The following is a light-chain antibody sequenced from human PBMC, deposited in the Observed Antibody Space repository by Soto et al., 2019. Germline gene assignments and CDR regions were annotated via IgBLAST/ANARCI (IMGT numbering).Light chain of an antibody. Sequence: EIVMTQSPATLSVSPGERATLSCRAGQSVSSNLACYQQKPGQAPRLLIHGASTRATGIPTRFSGSESGTEFTLTISSLQSEDFAVDYCQQYNSWPLLTFGGGTKVVIK. CDR2: GAS. J-gene: IGKJ4*01. CDR3: QQYNSWPLLT. V-gene: IGKV3-15*01. CDR1: QSVSSN.